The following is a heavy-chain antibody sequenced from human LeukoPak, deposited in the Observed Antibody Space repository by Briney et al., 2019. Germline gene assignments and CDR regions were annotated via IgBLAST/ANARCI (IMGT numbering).Heavy chain of an antibody. Sequence: GGSLRLSCAASGFTFSSYSMNWVRQAPGKGLEWVSSISSSSSYIYYADSVKGRFTISRDNAKNSLYLQMNSLRAEDTAVYYCARVSSISWLYYFDSWGQGTLVTVSS. CDR1: GFTFSSYS. CDR3: ARVSSISWLYYFDS. CDR2: ISSSSSYI. D-gene: IGHD6-13*01. J-gene: IGHJ4*02. V-gene: IGHV3-21*01.